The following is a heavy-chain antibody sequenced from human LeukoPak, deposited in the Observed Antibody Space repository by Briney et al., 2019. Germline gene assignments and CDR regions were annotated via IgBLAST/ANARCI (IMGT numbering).Heavy chain of an antibody. V-gene: IGHV7-4-1*02. D-gene: IGHD1-7*01. Sequence: ASVKVSCKASGYTFTSYYMHWVRQAPGQGLEWMGWINTNTGNPTYAQGFTGRFVFSLDTSVSTAYLQISSLKAEDTAVYYCARENWNYVAYYFDYWGQGTLVTVSS. CDR2: INTNTGNP. CDR1: GYTFTSYY. CDR3: ARENWNYVAYYFDY. J-gene: IGHJ4*02.